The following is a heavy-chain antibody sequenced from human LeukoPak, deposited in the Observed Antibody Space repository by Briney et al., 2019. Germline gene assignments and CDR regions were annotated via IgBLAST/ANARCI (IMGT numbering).Heavy chain of an antibody. CDR3: ARIRYSENIDY. V-gene: IGHV4-59*08. D-gene: IGHD1-1*01. CDR2: IHHSGTT. J-gene: IGHJ4*02. Sequence: SETLSLMCTVSGGSISSYYWSWIRQPPGKGLEWIGYIHHSGTTNYNPSLKSRVTISVDTSKNQFSLKLSSVTAADTAVYYCARIRYSENIDYWGQGTLVTVSS. CDR1: GGSISSYY.